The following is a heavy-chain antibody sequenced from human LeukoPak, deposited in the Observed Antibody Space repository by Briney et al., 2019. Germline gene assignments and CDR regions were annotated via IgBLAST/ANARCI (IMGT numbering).Heavy chain of an antibody. D-gene: IGHD3-10*01. CDR3: ARGDRLLWFGEFYGMDV. V-gene: IGHV3-48*01. CDR2: ISSSSSTI. CDR1: GFTFSSYS. Sequence: GGSLRLSCAASGFTFSSYSMNWVRQAPGKGLEWVSYISSSSSTIYYADSVKGRFTISRDNAKNSLYLQMNSLRAEDTAVYYCARGDRLLWFGEFYGMDVWGQGTTVTVSS. J-gene: IGHJ6*02.